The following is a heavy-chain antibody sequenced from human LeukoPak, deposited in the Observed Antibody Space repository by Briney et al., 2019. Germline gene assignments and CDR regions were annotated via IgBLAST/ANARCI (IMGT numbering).Heavy chain of an antibody. J-gene: IGHJ5*02. CDR3: ARGYCSGGSCYWFDP. Sequence: ASVKVSCKAYAYTFTGYYVHWVRQARGQGLEWMGWINPNSGGTNYAQKFQGRVTMTRDTSISTAYMELSRLRSDDTAVYYCARGYCSGGSCYWFDPWGQGTLVTVSS. V-gene: IGHV1-2*02. CDR1: AYTFTGYY. D-gene: IGHD2-15*01. CDR2: INPNSGGT.